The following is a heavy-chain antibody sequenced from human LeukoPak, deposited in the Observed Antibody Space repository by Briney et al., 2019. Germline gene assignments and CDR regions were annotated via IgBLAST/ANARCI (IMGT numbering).Heavy chain of an antibody. V-gene: IGHV3-30*02. D-gene: IGHD6-19*01. J-gene: IGHJ4*02. Sequence: GGSLRLSCAASGFTFRSYGMHWVRQAPGKGLEWVAIIRYDGTNKYYADSVKGRFTISRDNSKNTLYLQMNSLRAEDTAVYYCAKAGIAVASDLTADYWGQGTLVTVSS. CDR3: AKAGIAVASDLTADY. CDR2: IRYDGTNK. CDR1: GFTFRSYG.